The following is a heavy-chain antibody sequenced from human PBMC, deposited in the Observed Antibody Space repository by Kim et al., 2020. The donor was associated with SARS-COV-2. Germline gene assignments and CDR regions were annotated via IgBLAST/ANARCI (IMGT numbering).Heavy chain of an antibody. CDR2: INHSGST. CDR1: GGSFSGYY. CDR3: ARGSAMVRGVISLDY. V-gene: IGHV4-34*01. D-gene: IGHD3-10*01. Sequence: SETLSLTCAVYGGSFSGYYWSWIRQPPGKGLEWIGEINHSGSTNYNPSLKSRVTISVDTSKNQFSLKLSSVTAADTAVYYCARGSAMVRGVISLDYWGQGTLVTVS. J-gene: IGHJ4*02.